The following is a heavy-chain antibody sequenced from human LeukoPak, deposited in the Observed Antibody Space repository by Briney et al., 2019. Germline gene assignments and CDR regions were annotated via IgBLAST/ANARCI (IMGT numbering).Heavy chain of an antibody. J-gene: IGHJ4*02. CDR1: GFTFSNAW. D-gene: IGHD6-6*01. V-gene: IGHV3-21*01. CDR3: ARVLNSSSPREPHY. Sequence: PGGSLRLSCVASGFTFSNAWMSWVRQAPGKGLEWVSSISSSSSYIYYADSVKGRFTISRDNAKNSLYLQMNSLRAEDTAVYYCARVLNSSSPREPHYWGQGTLVTVSS. CDR2: ISSSSSYI.